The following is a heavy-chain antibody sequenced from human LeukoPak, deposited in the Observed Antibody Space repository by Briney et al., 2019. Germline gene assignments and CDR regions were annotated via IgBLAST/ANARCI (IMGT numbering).Heavy chain of an antibody. CDR2: ISSGGSTI. D-gene: IGHD5-12*01. J-gene: IGHJ4*02. Sequence: GGSLRLSCAASGFTFSSYETNWVRQAPGKGLEWVSYISSGGSTIYYADTVRGRFTISRDNAKNSLYLQMNSLRAEDTAVYYCARAVGYSGFSDYWGQGTLVTVSS. V-gene: IGHV3-48*03. CDR3: ARAVGYSGFSDY. CDR1: GFTFSSYE.